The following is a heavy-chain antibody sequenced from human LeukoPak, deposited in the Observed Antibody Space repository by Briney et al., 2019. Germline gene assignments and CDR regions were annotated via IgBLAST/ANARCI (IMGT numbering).Heavy chain of an antibody. CDR3: ARDQRGSSSLDY. J-gene: IGHJ4*02. CDR2: IYYSGST. Sequence: SETLSLTCTVSGGSISSGGYYWSWIRQPPGKGLEWIGSIYYSGSTYYNPSLKSRATISVDTSKNQFSLKLTSVTAADTAVYYCARDQRGSSSLDYWGQGTLVTVSS. D-gene: IGHD6-13*01. CDR1: GGSISSGGYY. V-gene: IGHV4-39*07.